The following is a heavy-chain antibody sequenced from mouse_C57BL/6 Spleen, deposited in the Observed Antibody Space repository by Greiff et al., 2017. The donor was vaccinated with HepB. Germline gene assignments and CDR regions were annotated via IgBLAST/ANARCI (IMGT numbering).Heavy chain of an antibody. J-gene: IGHJ2*01. CDR3: SSSVHFYYSGSARLCYFDF. CDR2: IYPGSGST. D-gene: IGHD1-1*01. CDR1: GYTFTSYW. V-gene: IGHV1-55*01. Sequence: VQLQQPGAELVKPGASVKMSCKASGYTFTSYWITWVKQRPGQGLEWIGDIYPGSGSTNYNEKFKSKATLTVDTSSSAAYMQLSSPTSEDSAVYFCSSSVHFYYSGSARLCYFDFWGQGTTLTVSS.